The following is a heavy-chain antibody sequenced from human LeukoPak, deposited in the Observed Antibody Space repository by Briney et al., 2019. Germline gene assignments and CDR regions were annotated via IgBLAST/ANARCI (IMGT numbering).Heavy chain of an antibody. CDR1: GFTFTSYW. CDR2: IKQDGSEK. V-gene: IGHV3-7*01. CDR3: AREGILAAGDY. D-gene: IGHD6-13*01. Sequence: GGSLRLSCAASGFTFTSYWMSWVRQAPGKGLEWVANIKQDGSEKYYVDSVKGRFTISRDNAKNSVYLQMNGLRAEDTAVYYCAREGILAAGDYWGQGTLVTVSS. J-gene: IGHJ4*02.